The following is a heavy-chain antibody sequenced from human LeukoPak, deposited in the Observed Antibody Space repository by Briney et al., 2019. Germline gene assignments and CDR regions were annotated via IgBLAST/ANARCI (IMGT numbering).Heavy chain of an antibody. D-gene: IGHD5-12*01. CDR2: IKQDGSAK. CDR1: GFTFNRYW. V-gene: IGHV3-7*01. J-gene: IGHJ6*03. Sequence: GGSLRLSCAASGFTFNRYWMSWVRQAPGKELQWVANIKQDGSAKYYVDSVKGRFTISRDNAKNSLYLQMNSLRAEDTAVYYCARDGATFSGYDWYYYMDVWGKGTTVTVSS. CDR3: ARDGATFSGYDWYYYMDV.